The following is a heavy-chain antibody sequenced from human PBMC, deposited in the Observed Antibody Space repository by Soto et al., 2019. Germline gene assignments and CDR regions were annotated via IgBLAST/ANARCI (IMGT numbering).Heavy chain of an antibody. Sequence: PGGSLRLSCAASGFTFTNAWMSWVRQAPGKGLEWVGRIKSKTDGETTDYAAPVKGRFTISRDDSKNTLYLQMNSLKTEDTAVYFCTTGPPGKTVITVFDIWGQGTMVTVSS. V-gene: IGHV3-15*01. CDR1: GFTFTNAW. D-gene: IGHD1-20*01. J-gene: IGHJ3*02. CDR2: IKSKTDGETT. CDR3: TTGPPGKTVITVFDI.